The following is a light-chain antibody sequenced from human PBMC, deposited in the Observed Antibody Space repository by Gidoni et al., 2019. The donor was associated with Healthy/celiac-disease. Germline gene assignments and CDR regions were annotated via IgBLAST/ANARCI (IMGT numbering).Light chain of an antibody. Sequence: QSALTQPASVSGSPGQSITLSCTGTSSDVGGYNSVSWYQQHPGKAPNLMIYEVSNRPSGVSNRFSGSKSGNTASLTISGLQAEDEADYYCSSYTSSSTLEVFGGGTKLTVL. CDR1: SSDVGGYNS. J-gene: IGLJ2*01. CDR3: SSYTSSSTLEV. V-gene: IGLV2-14*01. CDR2: EVS.